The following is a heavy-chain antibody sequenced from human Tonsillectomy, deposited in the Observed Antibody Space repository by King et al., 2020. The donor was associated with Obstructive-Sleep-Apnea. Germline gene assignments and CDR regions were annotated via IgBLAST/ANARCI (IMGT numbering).Heavy chain of an antibody. V-gene: IGHV3-30*02. Sequence: VQLVESVGGVVQPGRSLRLSCAASGFTFSSSGMHWVRQAPDKGLEWVAFIRYDGSNKYSADSVKGRFTISRDNSKNTLYLQMNSLRAEDTAVYYCAKGGYYFDCWGQGTLVTVSS. CDR1: GFTFSSSG. D-gene: IGHD6-25*01. J-gene: IGHJ4*02. CDR2: IRYDGSNK. CDR3: AKGGYYFDC.